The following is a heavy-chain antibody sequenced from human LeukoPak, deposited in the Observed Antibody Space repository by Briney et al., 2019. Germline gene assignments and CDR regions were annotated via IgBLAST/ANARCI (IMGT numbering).Heavy chain of an antibody. V-gene: IGHV3-15*05. Sequence: GGSLRLSCAASGLACNNAWMTWVRQAPGKGLEWVGRIKSKTDGGATDYAAPVQGRFTISRDDSKNTLYLQMNSVKTEDTAVYYCTPLTYHYDSSGYYYVGYFQHWGQGTLVTVSS. CDR1: GLACNNAW. CDR2: IKSKTDGGAT. CDR3: TPLTYHYDSSGYYYVGYFQH. J-gene: IGHJ1*01. D-gene: IGHD3-22*01.